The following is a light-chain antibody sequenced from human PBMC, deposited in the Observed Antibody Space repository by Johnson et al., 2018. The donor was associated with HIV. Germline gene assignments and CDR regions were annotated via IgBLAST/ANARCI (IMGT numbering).Light chain of an antibody. CDR2: KNN. V-gene: IGLV1-51*02. CDR1: SSNIGNNY. J-gene: IGLJ1*01. Sequence: QSVLTQSPSVSAAPGQKVTISCSGSSSNIGNNYVSWYQQLPGTAPKLLIYKNNKRPSGIPDRFSGSKSGTSATLGITGLQTGDEADYYCGTWDTSLSAGGVFGTGTKVTVL. CDR3: GTWDTSLSAGGV.